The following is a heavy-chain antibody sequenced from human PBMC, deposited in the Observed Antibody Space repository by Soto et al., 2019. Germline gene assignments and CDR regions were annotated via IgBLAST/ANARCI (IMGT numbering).Heavy chain of an antibody. CDR1: GFTFSSYG. J-gene: IGHJ6*02. V-gene: IGHV3-30*03. CDR2: ISYDGSNK. Sequence: QVQLVESGGGVVQPGRSLRLSCAASGFTFSSYGMHWVRQAPGKGLEWVAVISYDGSNKYYADSVKGRFTISRDNSKNTLYLQMNSLRAEDTAVYYCARALRLWRYYYDSSGSTGDYGMDVWGQGTTVTVSS. D-gene: IGHD3-22*01. CDR3: ARALRLWRYYYDSSGSTGDYGMDV.